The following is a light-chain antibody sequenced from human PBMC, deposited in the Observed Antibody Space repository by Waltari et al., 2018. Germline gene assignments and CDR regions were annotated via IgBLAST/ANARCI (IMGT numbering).Light chain of an antibody. J-gene: IGLJ1*01. CDR3: AEWDDSLSNFV. V-gene: IGLV1-47*01. CDR2: KSN. Sequence: QSVLTQPPSASGTPGQKVTISCSGGSSNIGGNYVYWYQQLPGTAPKLLTYKSNQRPSGVPDRFSCSKSGTSASLAISGLRSEDEGHYYCAEWDDSLSNFVFGTGTKVTVL. CDR1: SSNIGGNY.